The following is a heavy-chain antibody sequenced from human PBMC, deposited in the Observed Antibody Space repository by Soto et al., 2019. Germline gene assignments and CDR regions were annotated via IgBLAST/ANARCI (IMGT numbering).Heavy chain of an antibody. J-gene: IGHJ5*02. CDR3: ARNCFYYGSGSYYWFDP. Sequence: SETLSLTCTVSGGSISSGDYYWSWIRQPPGKGLEWIGYIYYSGSTYYNPSLKSRVTISVDTSKNQFSLKLSSVTAADTAVYYCARNCFYYGSGSYYWFDPWGQGTLVTVSS. CDR2: IYYSGST. CDR1: GGSISSGDYY. V-gene: IGHV4-30-4*01. D-gene: IGHD3-10*01.